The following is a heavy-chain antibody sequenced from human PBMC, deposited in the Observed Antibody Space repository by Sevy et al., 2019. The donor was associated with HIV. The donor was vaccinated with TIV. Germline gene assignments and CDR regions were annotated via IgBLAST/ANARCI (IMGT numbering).Heavy chain of an antibody. D-gene: IGHD6-19*01. V-gene: IGHV4-39*01. CDR1: GGSISSSSYY. Sequence: SETLSLTCTVSGGSISSSSYYWGWIRQPPGKGLEWIGRIYYSGSTYYNPSLKSRVTISVDTSKNQFSLTLSSVTAADTAVYYCARSPKAGQLNYYYYMDVWGKGTTVTVSS. CDR2: IYYSGST. J-gene: IGHJ6*03. CDR3: ARSPKAGQLNYYYYMDV.